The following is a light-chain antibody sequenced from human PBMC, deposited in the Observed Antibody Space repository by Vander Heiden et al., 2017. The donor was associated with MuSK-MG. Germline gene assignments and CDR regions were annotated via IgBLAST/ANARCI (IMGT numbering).Light chain of an antibody. J-gene: IGLJ1*01. CDR3: HVWDETSHRV. CDR2: DSS. V-gene: IGLV3-21*02. Sequence: YVLPQPPSVSVAPGQTATITCGGNNIESRNVPLSLQRPGHAPVLVIYDSSGRPSGIPERVAGSNSGNTATLTISRVEAGDEADYYCHVWDETSHRVFGTGTKVIVL. CDR1: NIESRN.